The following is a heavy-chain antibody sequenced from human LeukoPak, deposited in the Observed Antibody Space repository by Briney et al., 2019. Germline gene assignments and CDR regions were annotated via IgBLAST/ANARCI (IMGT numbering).Heavy chain of an antibody. V-gene: IGHV4-30-4*01. D-gene: IGHD3-22*01. CDR2: IYYSGST. Sequence: SETLSLSCPVSGGSISSGDYYCSWIRQPPGKGLEWIGYIYYSGSTYYNPSLKSRVTISVDTSKNQFSLKLSSVTAADTAVYYCARDSSGYHHWGQGTLVTVSS. CDR1: GGSISSGDYY. CDR3: ARDSSGYHH. J-gene: IGHJ5*02.